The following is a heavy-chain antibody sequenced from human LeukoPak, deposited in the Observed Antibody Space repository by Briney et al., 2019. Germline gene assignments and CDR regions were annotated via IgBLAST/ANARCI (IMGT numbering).Heavy chain of an antibody. D-gene: IGHD3-22*01. Sequence: SETLSLTCAVYGGSFSGYYWSWIRQPPGNRLEWIGEINHSGSTNYNPSLKSRVTISVDASKNQFSLKLSSVTAADTAVNYCARASGITMILDYWGQGTLVTVSS. CDR1: GGSFSGYY. V-gene: IGHV4-34*01. CDR3: ARASGITMILDY. CDR2: INHSGST. J-gene: IGHJ4*02.